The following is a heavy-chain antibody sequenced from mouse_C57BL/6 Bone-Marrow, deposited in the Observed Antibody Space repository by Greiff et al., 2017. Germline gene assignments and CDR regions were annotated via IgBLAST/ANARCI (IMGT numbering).Heavy chain of an antibody. Sequence: EVQLVESGGGLVQPKGSLKLSCAASGFSFNTYAMNWVRQAPGKGLEWVARIRSKSNNYATYYADSVKDRFTISRDDSESMLYLQMNNLKTEDTAMYYCVRNLGENFDDWGQGTTLTVSS. J-gene: IGHJ2*01. D-gene: IGHD4-1*01. CDR3: VRNLGENFDD. CDR1: GFSFNTYA. CDR2: IRSKSNNYAT. V-gene: IGHV10-1*01.